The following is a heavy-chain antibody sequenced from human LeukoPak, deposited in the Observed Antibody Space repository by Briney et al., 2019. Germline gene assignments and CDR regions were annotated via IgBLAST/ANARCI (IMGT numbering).Heavy chain of an antibody. CDR3: ATRST. D-gene: IGHD2-2*01. CDR2: IYTSGST. CDR1: GGSISSGSYY. Sequence: SETLSLTCTVSGGSISSGSYYWSWIRQPAGKGLEWIGRIYTSGSTNYNPSLKSRVTISVDTSKNQFSLKLSSVTAADTAVYYCATRSTWGQGTLVTVSS. J-gene: IGHJ5*02. V-gene: IGHV4-61*02.